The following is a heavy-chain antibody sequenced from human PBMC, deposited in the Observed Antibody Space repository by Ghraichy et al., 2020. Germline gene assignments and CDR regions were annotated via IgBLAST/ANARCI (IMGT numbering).Heavy chain of an antibody. CDR3: ARSPYYYYMDV. V-gene: IGHV4-59*01. Sequence: SCTVSGGSISSYYWSWIRQPPGKGLEWIGYMYYSGSTNYNPSLKSRVTISVDTSKNQFSLNLTSVTAADTAVYYCARSPYYYYMDVWGKGTTVTISS. CDR2: MYYSGST. CDR1: GGSISSYY. J-gene: IGHJ6*03.